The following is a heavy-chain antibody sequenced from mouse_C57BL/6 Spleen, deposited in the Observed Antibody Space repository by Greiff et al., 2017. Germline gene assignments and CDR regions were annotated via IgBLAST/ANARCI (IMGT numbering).Heavy chain of an antibody. J-gene: IGHJ4*01. CDR1: GFTFSSYA. CDR2: ISSGGDYI. CDR3: TRGGFRGYYAMDY. Sequence: EVKVVESGEGLVKPGGSLKLSCAASGFTFSSYAMSWVRQTPEKRLEWVAYISSGGDYIYYADTVKGRFTISRDNARNTLYLQMSSLKSEDTAMYYCTRGGFRGYYAMDYWGQGTSVTVSS. V-gene: IGHV5-9-1*02.